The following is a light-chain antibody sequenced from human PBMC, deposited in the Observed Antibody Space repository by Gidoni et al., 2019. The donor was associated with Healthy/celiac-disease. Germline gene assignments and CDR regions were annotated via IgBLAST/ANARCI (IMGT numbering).Light chain of an antibody. V-gene: IGKV1-5*03. Sequence: DIQMTQSPSTLSASVGDRVTITCRASQSISSWLAWYQLKPGKAPKLLIYKASSLESVVQSRYSGSGSGTEVTLTISSLQPDDFATYFCQQYNSYLFTFGPGTKVDSK. J-gene: IGKJ3*01. CDR2: KAS. CDR1: QSISSW. CDR3: QQYNSYLFT.